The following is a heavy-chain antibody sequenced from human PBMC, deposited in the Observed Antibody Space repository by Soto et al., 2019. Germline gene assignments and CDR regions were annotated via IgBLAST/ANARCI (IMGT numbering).Heavy chain of an antibody. CDR2: IYYSGST. CDR3: ARERAVAGTRNYGMDV. CDR1: GGSISSSSYY. J-gene: IGHJ6*02. V-gene: IGHV4-39*02. D-gene: IGHD6-19*01. Sequence: SETLSLTCTVSGGSISSSSYYWGWIRQPPGKGLEWIGSIYYSGSTYYNPSLKSRVTISVDTSKNQFSLKLSSVTAADTAVYYCARERAVAGTRNYGMDVWGQGTTVTVYS.